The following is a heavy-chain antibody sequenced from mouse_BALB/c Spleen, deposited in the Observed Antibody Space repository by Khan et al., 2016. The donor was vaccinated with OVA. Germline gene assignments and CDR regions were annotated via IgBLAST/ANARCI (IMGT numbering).Heavy chain of an antibody. J-gene: IGHJ2*01. CDR3: ARGNYYGYYFDY. CDR1: GYSITSGYA. D-gene: IGHD1-1*01. Sequence: DVKLQESGPGLVKPSQSLSLTCTVTGYSITSGYAWNWIRQFPGNKLEWMGYISYSGGTSYNPSLKSRISITRDTSKHQFFLQLNSVTTEDTATYYCARGNYYGYYFDYWGQGTTLTVSS. CDR2: ISYSGGT. V-gene: IGHV3-2*02.